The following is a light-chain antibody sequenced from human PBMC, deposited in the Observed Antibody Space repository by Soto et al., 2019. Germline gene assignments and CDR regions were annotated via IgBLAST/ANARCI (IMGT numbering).Light chain of an antibody. CDR1: QGIGNY. V-gene: IGKV1-27*01. J-gene: IGKJ1*01. CDR3: QKYNSNPRT. Sequence: IQMTQSPSSLSASVGDRVTITCRASQGIGNYLAWYQQKPGKVPKLLIYAASTLQSGVPSRFSGSGSGTDFTLIISSLQPEDVATYYCQKYNSNPRTFGQGTKVEIK. CDR2: AAS.